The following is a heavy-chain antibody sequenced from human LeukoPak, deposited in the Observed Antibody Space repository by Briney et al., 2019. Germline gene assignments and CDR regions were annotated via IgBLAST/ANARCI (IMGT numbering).Heavy chain of an antibody. Sequence: SETLSLTCTVSGGSISSGGYYWSWIRQHPGKGLEWIRYIYYSGSTYYNPSLKSRVTISVDTSKNQFSLKLSSVTAADTAVYYCATNYGGNSDDAFDIWGQGTMVTVSS. J-gene: IGHJ3*02. CDR2: IYYSGST. V-gene: IGHV4-31*03. D-gene: IGHD4-23*01. CDR3: ATNYGGNSDDAFDI. CDR1: GGSISSGGYY.